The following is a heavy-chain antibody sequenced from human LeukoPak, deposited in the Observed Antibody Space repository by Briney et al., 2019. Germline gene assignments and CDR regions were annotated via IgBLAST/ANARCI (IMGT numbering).Heavy chain of an antibody. Sequence: PSETLSLTCAVYGGSFSGYYWSWIRQPPGKGLEWIGEINHSGSTNYNPSLESRVTISVDTSKNQFSLKLSSVTAADTAVYYCARGKYYDFWSGYFGLHFDYWGQGTLVTVSS. CDR3: ARGKYYDFWSGYFGLHFDY. CDR2: INHSGST. CDR1: GGSFSGYY. D-gene: IGHD3-3*01. V-gene: IGHV4-34*01. J-gene: IGHJ4*02.